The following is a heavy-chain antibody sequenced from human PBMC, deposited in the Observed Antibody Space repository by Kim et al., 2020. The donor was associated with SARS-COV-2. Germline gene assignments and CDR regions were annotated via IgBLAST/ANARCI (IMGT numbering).Heavy chain of an antibody. CDR3: ARDCTSITMIVVADPRPGFDY. Sequence: SETLSLTCTVSGGSISSSSYYWGWIRQPPGKGLEWIGSIYYSGSTYYNPSLKSRVTISVDTSKNQFSLKLSSVTAADTAVYYCARDCTSITMIVVADPRPGFDYWGQGTLVTVSS. CDR2: IYYSGST. D-gene: IGHD3-22*01. CDR1: GGSISSSSYY. V-gene: IGHV4-39*01. J-gene: IGHJ4*02.